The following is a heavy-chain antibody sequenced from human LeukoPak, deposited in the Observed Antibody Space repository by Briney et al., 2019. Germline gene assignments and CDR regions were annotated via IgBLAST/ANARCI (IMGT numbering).Heavy chain of an antibody. D-gene: IGHD2-21*01. V-gene: IGHV3-30*02. CDR2: IGIDGSDE. CDR1: GFTFSIYG. J-gene: IGHJ4*02. Sequence: PGGSLRLSCATSGFTFSIYGMHWVRQFPGKGLEWVAFIGIDGSDEEYVDSVKGRFTISRDNSKNTPYLQMKNLRLEDTAMYYCTKDTGEGDFWGQGTLVTVSS. CDR3: TKDTGEGDF.